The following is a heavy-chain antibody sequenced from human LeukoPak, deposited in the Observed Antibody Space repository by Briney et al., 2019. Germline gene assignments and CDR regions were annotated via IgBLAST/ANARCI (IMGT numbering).Heavy chain of an antibody. V-gene: IGHV4-39*01. J-gene: IGHJ4*02. CDR2: IYSSGST. Sequence: WIRQPPGKGLEWIGSIYSSGSTYYNPSLKSRVTISVDTSKNQFSLNLTSVTAADTAVYYCARPGGSAALFDYWGQGTLVTVSS. D-gene: IGHD1-26*01. CDR3: ARPGGSAALFDY.